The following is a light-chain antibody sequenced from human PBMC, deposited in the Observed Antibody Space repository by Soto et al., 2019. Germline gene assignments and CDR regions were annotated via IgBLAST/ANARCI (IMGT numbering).Light chain of an antibody. Sequence: EIVLTQSPGTLSLSPGERATLSCRASQSVTSSYLVWYQQKPGQAPRLLIYGASSRATGIPDRFSGIGSGTGFALTISRLEPEDFAVYYCQQYHSSPWTFGQGTKVEIK. V-gene: IGKV3-20*01. CDR2: GAS. J-gene: IGKJ1*01. CDR3: QQYHSSPWT. CDR1: QSVTSSY.